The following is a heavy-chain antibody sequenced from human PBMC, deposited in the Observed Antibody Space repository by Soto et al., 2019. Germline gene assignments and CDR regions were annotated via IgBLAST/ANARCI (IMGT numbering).Heavy chain of an antibody. J-gene: IGHJ6*02. CDR1: GYTFTSYY. CDR3: ARDPRFLYYGSGSYYTPNYGMDV. Sequence: ASVKVSCKASGYTFTSYYMHWVRQAPGQGLEWMGIINPSGGSTSYAQKFQGRVTMTRDTSTSTVYMELSSLRSEDTDVYYCARDPRFLYYGSGSYYTPNYGMDVWGQGTTVTVSS. V-gene: IGHV1-46*01. D-gene: IGHD3-10*01. CDR2: INPSGGST.